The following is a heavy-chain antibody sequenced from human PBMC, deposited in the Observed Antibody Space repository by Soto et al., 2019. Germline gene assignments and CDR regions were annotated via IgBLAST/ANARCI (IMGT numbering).Heavy chain of an antibody. CDR3: AKDQYGSGNYYYYGMDV. CDR1: GFPVSSYA. J-gene: IGHJ6*02. V-gene: IGHV3-23*01. CDR2: ISGSGGST. D-gene: IGHD3-10*01. Sequence: GVSLRLLCSASGFPVSSYAMSWVRQAPGKGLEWVSAISGSGGSTYYADSVKGRFTISRDNSKNTLYLQMNSLRAEDTAVYYCAKDQYGSGNYYYYGMDVWGQGTKVTVSS.